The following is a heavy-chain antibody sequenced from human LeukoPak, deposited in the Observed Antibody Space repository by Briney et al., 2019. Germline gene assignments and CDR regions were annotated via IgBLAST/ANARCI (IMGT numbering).Heavy chain of an antibody. CDR3: AKADYYGSGSYDYYYYMDV. Sequence: GGSLRLSCAASGFTFSSYEMNWVRQAPGKGLEWVSYISSSGSTIYYADSVKGRFTISRDNSKNTLYLQMNSLRAEDTAVYYCAKADYYGSGSYDYYYYMDVWGKGTTVTISS. D-gene: IGHD3-10*01. V-gene: IGHV3-48*03. CDR2: ISSSGSTI. J-gene: IGHJ6*03. CDR1: GFTFSSYE.